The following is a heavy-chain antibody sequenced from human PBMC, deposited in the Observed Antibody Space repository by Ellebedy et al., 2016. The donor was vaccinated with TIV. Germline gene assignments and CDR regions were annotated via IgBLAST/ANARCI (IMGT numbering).Heavy chain of an antibody. Sequence: SETLSLXXAVYGGSFSGYYWSWIRQPPGKGLEWIGEINHSGSTNYNPSLKSRVTISVDTSKNQFSLKLSSVTAADTAVYYCARTMVWFGESYGMDVWGQGTTVTVSS. CDR3: ARTMVWFGESYGMDV. CDR2: INHSGST. D-gene: IGHD3-10*01. V-gene: IGHV4-34*01. J-gene: IGHJ6*02. CDR1: GGSFSGYY.